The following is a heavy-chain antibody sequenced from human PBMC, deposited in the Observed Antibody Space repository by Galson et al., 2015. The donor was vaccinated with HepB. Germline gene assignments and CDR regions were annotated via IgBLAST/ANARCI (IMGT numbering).Heavy chain of an antibody. CDR1: GFSFSNFW. V-gene: IGHV3-74*01. Sequence: SLRLSCAASGFSFSNFWMHWVRQAPGKGLDWVSRINEDGSRTDYAASVKGRFSISRDNAKSTLYLQMNSLRAEDTAVYYCAGGFGGYHDNWGQGVLVTVSS. CDR2: INEDGSRT. CDR3: AGGFGGYHDN. D-gene: IGHD3-22*01. J-gene: IGHJ4*02.